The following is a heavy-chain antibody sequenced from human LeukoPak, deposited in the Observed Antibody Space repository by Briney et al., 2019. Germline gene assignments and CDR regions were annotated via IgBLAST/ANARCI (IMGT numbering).Heavy chain of an antibody. Sequence: SETLSLTCAVYSGSFSGYYWSWIRQPPGKGLEWIGEINHSGSTNYNPSLKSRVTISVDTSKNQFSLKLSSVTAADTAVYYCARGRLAIVGATVRGWFDPWGQGTLVTVSS. V-gene: IGHV4-34*01. J-gene: IGHJ5*02. D-gene: IGHD1-26*01. CDR3: ARGRLAIVGATVRGWFDP. CDR1: SGSFSGYY. CDR2: INHSGST.